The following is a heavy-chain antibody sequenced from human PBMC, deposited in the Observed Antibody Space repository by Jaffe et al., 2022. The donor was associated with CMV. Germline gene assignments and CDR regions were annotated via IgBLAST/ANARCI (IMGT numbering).Heavy chain of an antibody. V-gene: IGHV3-53*01. Sequence: EVQLVESGGGLIQPGGSLRLSCAASGFTVSSNYMSWVRQAPGKGLEWVSVIYSGGSTYYADSVKGRFTISRDNSKNTLYLQMNSLRAEDTAVYYCARDLLVGGSSRDYWGQGTLVTVSS. CDR1: GFTVSSNY. D-gene: IGHD2-2*01. J-gene: IGHJ4*02. CDR3: ARDLLVGGSSRDY. CDR2: IYSGGST.